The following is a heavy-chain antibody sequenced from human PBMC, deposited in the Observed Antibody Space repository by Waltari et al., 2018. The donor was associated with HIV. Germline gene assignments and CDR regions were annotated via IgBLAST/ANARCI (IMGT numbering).Heavy chain of an antibody. CDR3: ARAVQGYCSGGSCENYFDY. CDR2: IYYSGST. CDR1: GGSISSSSYS. V-gene: IGHV4-39*01. Sequence: QLQLQESGPGLVKPSETLSLTCTVSGGSISSSSYSWGWIRQPPGKGLEWIGSIYYSGSTYYNPSIKSRGTISVDTSKNQFSLKLSSVTAADTAVYYCARAVQGYCSGGSCENYFDYWGQGTLVTVSS. D-gene: IGHD2-15*01. J-gene: IGHJ4*02.